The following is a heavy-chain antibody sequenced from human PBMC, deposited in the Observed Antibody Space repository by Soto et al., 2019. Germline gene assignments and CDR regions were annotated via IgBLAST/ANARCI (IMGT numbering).Heavy chain of an antibody. CDR1: GFTFSSYS. J-gene: IGHJ4*02. V-gene: IGHV3-21*01. Sequence: GGSLRLSCAASGFTFSSYSMNWVRQAPGKGLEWVSSISSSSSYIYYADSVKGRFTISRDNAKNSLYLQMNSLRAEDTAVYYCAREGTIFGVAYSGVFHDYWGQGTLVTVSS. CDR2: ISSSSSYI. D-gene: IGHD3-3*01. CDR3: AREGTIFGVAYSGVFHDY.